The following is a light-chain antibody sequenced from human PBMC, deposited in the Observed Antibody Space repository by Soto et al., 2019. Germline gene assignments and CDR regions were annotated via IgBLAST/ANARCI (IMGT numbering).Light chain of an antibody. CDR3: SSYTSSSTLGV. Sequence: QPVLTQPASVSGSPGQSITISCTGTSGDVGGYRYVSWYQQHPGKAPKLMIYDVSNRPSGVSNRFSGSKSGNTASLTISGLQAEDEADYYCSSYTSSSTLGVFGTGTKLTVL. CDR1: SGDVGGYRY. J-gene: IGLJ1*01. CDR2: DVS. V-gene: IGLV2-14*01.